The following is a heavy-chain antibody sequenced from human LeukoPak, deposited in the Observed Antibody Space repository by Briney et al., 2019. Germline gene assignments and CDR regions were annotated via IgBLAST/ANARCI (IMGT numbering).Heavy chain of an antibody. Sequence: ASVKVSCKASGGTFSSYAISWVRQAPGQGLEWVGWISAYNGNTNYAQKLQGRVTMTTDTSTSTAYMDLRSLRSDDTAVYYCARVRNSGFRYVDSWGQGTLVNVSS. V-gene: IGHV1-18*01. J-gene: IGHJ4*02. CDR1: GGTFSSYA. CDR3: ARVRNSGFRYVDS. CDR2: ISAYNGNT. D-gene: IGHD5-12*01.